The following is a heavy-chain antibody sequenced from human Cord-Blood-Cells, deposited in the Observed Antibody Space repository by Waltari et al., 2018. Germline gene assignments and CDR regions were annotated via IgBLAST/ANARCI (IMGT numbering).Heavy chain of an antibody. D-gene: IGHD6-6*01. CDR2: IYTSGST. CDR1: GGPISSGRYY. J-gene: IGHJ4*02. V-gene: IGHV4-61*09. Sequence: QVQLQESGPGLVKPSQTLSLTCTVSGGPISSGRYYWSRIRQPAGKGLEWIGYIYTSGSTNYNPSLKSRVTISVDTSKNQFSLKLSSVTAADTAVYYCARETGYSSSFDYWGQGTLVTVSS. CDR3: ARETGYSSSFDY.